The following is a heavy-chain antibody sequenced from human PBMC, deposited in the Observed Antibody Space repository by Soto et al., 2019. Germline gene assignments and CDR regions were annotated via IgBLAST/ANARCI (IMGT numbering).Heavy chain of an antibody. J-gene: IGHJ4*02. CDR1: GFSFSESW. Sequence: GGSLRLSCAASGFSFSESWMSWVRQAPGKGLEWVARVKSKADGGTTDYTAPVEGRFTISRDDSENTLYLQMNSLKTEDTAVYYCARHLYSGDSSGYYGYWGQGALVTVSS. V-gene: IGHV3-15*01. CDR2: VKSKADGGTT. CDR3: ARHLYSGDSSGYYGY. D-gene: IGHD3-22*01.